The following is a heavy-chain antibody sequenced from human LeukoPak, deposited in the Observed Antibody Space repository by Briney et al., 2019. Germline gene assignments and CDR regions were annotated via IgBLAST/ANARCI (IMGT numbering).Heavy chain of an antibody. CDR2: ISSSGSTI. J-gene: IGHJ6*03. CDR1: GFTFSDYY. Sequence: GGSLRLSCAASGFTFSDYYMTWIRQAPGKGLEWVSYISSSGSTIYYADSVKGRFTISRDYARNSLYLQMSSLRAEDTAVYYCATLKVDIVATSDYYYYYYMDVWGKGTTVTVSS. V-gene: IGHV3-11*04. CDR3: ATLKVDIVATSDYYYYYYMDV. D-gene: IGHD5-12*01.